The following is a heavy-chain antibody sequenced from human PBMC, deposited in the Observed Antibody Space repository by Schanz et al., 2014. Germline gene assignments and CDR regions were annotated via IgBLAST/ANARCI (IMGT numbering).Heavy chain of an antibody. D-gene: IGHD1-26*01. V-gene: IGHV3-23*04. CDR1: GFIFSNFA. J-gene: IGHJ4*02. CDR3: AKYGTGKGVSFEY. CDR2: ISGSGAGT. Sequence: EVQLVESGGGLVQPGGSLRLSCAASGFIFSNFAMEWVRQAPGKGLEWVSAISGSGAGTYYADSVKGRFTFSRDNSKNTLYLQMNSLTAEDTAVYYCAKYGTGKGVSFEYWGQGTLVTVSS.